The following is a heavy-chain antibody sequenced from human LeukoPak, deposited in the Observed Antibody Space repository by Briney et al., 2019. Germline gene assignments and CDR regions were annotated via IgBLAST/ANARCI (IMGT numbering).Heavy chain of an antibody. V-gene: IGHV3-74*01. D-gene: IGHD2-15*01. J-gene: IGHJ4*02. CDR2: ISTDGYTT. CDR1: GLAFSAYK. CDR3: VVGGSPGY. Sequence: GGSPRLSCAASGLAFSAYKMHWVRQAPRKGLVWVSRISTDGYTTDYADFVQGRFTASRDNTKNTWSLEMNSLRAEDTAVYYCVVGGSPGYWGQGTLVTVSS.